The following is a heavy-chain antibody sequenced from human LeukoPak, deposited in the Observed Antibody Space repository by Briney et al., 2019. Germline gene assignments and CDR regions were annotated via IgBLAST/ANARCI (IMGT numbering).Heavy chain of an antibody. CDR1: NGSISNYF. V-gene: IGHV4-4*07. CDR2: IHTSGTT. J-gene: IGHJ4*02. D-gene: IGHD2-15*01. Sequence: NASETLSLTCSVSNGSISNYFWSCIRQPAGKGLEWIGRIHTSGTTNYSPSLKSRVTMSVDTSKNQFSLELTTVTAADTAVYYCAREETTRSQRAFDYWGQGTLVTVSS. CDR3: AREETTRSQRAFDY.